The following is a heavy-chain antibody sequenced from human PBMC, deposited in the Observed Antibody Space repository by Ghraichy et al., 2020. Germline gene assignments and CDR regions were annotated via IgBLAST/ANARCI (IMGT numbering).Heavy chain of an antibody. J-gene: IGHJ4*02. CDR3: ARDVRWFDY. CDR1: GFTFSDYW. D-gene: IGHD3-10*02. Sequence: GGSLRLSCVASGFTFSDYWMTWVRQAPGKGLEWVGDIKQDGSEIKYVDSVRGRFTISRDNARNSVYLQMNSLRADDTGVYYCARDVRWFDYWGQGTLVGVPS. CDR2: IKQDGSEI. V-gene: IGHV3-7*01.